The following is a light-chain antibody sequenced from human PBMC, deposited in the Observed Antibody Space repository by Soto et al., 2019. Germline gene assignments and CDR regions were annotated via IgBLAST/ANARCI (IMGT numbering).Light chain of an antibody. V-gene: IGKV3-20*01. CDR1: QSVSNY. J-gene: IGKJ1*01. CDR3: QQYGGSPHT. Sequence: EIVLTQSPGTLSLSPGERATLSCRARQSVSNYLAWYQQKPGQAPRLLIYGASSRATGIPDRFSGSGSGTDFTLTISRLEPEDFAVYYCQQYGGSPHTFGQGTKVEIK. CDR2: GAS.